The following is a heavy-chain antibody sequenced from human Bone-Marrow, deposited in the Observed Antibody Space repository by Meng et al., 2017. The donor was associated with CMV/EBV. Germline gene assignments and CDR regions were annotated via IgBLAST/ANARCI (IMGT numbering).Heavy chain of an antibody. V-gene: IGHV1-2*02. D-gene: IGHD2-8*01. J-gene: IGHJ6*02. Sequence: ASVKVSCKASGYTFTAHYFHWVRQAPGQGLEWMGWIHPHRGDTNYAQQFQGRVTLTRKTSINPGYKELSSLGSEDTAVYYCARYEGMDVWGQGTTVTVSS. CDR3: ARYEGMDV. CDR1: GYTFTAHY. CDR2: IHPHRGDT.